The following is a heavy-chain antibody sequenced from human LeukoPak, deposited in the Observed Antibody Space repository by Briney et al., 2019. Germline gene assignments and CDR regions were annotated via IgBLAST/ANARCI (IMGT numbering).Heavy chain of an antibody. J-gene: IGHJ6*03. CDR2: IGTAGDT. D-gene: IGHD6-6*01. V-gene: IGHV3-13*01. CDR3: ARGAIAARPLYYMDV. Sequence: GGSLRLSCAASGFTFSSYDMHWVRQATGKGLEWVSAIGTAGDTYYPGSVKGRFTISRENAKNSLYLQMNSLRAGDTAVYYCARGAIAARPLYYMDVWGKGTTVTVSS. CDR1: GFTFSSYD.